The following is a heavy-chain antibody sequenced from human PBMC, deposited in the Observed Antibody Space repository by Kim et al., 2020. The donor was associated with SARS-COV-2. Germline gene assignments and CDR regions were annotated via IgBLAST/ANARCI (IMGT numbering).Heavy chain of an antibody. CDR2: ISGSGGST. CDR1: GFTFSSYA. D-gene: IGHD1-7*01. V-gene: IGHV3-23*01. Sequence: GGSLRLSCAASGFTFSSYAMSWVRQAPGKGLEWVSAISGSGGSTYYADSVKGRFTISRDNSKNTLYLQMNSLRAEDTAVYYCAKGSLELPRAARSLLLMFDPWGQGTLVTVSS. J-gene: IGHJ5*02. CDR3: AKGSLELPRAARSLLLMFDP.